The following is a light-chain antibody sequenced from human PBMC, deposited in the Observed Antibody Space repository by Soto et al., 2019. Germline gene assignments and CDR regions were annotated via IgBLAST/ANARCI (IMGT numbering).Light chain of an antibody. Sequence: ALAQPASVSGSPGQSITISCTGTGSDVGGYDYVSWYQHHPGKAPKVMIYEVTNRPSGVSNRFSGSKSGNTASLTISGLLAEDEADYYCSSYTSSSTYVFGTGTKVTVL. V-gene: IGLV2-14*01. CDR3: SSYTSSSTYV. J-gene: IGLJ1*01. CDR2: EVT. CDR1: GSDVGGYDY.